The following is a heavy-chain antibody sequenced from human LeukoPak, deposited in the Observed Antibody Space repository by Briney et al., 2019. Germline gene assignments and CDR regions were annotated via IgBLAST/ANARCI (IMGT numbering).Heavy chain of an antibody. D-gene: IGHD3-22*01. CDR1: GFTLSSYY. Sequence: GGSLRLSCAASGFTLSSYYMNWVRQAPGKGLEWVSSISTSSSYIYYADSMKGRFTISRDNAKNSLYLQMNSLRAEDTAVYYCARDTGCYDSTGYDYWGQGTLVTVSS. CDR2: ISTSSSYI. V-gene: IGHV3-21*01. CDR3: ARDTGCYDSTGYDY. J-gene: IGHJ4*02.